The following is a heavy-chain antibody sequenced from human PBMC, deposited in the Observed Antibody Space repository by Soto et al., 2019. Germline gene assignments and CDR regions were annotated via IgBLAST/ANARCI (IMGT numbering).Heavy chain of an antibody. CDR3: ARENSGDALDF. V-gene: IGHV3-48*03. CDR1: GFTIRNYE. CDR2: INSGGTSK. Sequence: GGSLRLSCAASGFTIRNYEMNWVRQAPGKGLEWVSYINSGGTSKKYTDSVEGRFTISRDTALNSLYLQMDSLRDEDTAIYYCARENSGDALDFWGQGILVTVSS. D-gene: IGHD4-17*01. J-gene: IGHJ4*02.